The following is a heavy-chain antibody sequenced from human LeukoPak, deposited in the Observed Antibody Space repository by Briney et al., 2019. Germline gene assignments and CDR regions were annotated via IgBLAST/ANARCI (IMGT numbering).Heavy chain of an antibody. CDR2: IYSGGKT. CDR1: GFTFSSYA. Sequence: PGGSLRLSCAASGFTFSSYAMSWVRQAPGKGLEWVSVIYSGGKTYYGDSVKGRFTISRDTSKNTVYLQMNSLRAEDTAVYYCARDYSDSSGYYGGYFDYWGQGTLVTVSS. V-gene: IGHV3-66*01. D-gene: IGHD3-22*01. J-gene: IGHJ4*02. CDR3: ARDYSDSSGYYGGYFDY.